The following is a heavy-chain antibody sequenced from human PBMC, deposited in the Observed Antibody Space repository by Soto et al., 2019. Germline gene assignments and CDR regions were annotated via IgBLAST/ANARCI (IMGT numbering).Heavy chain of an antibody. V-gene: IGHV4-59*12. CDR1: GGSISSYY. Sequence: PSETLSLTCTVSGGSISSYYWSWIRQPPGKGLEWIGYIYHSGSTYYNPSLKSRVTISVDRSKNQFSLKLSSVTAADTAVYYCARANNWFDPWGQGTLVTVSS. CDR2: IYHSGST. CDR3: ARANNWFDP. J-gene: IGHJ5*02.